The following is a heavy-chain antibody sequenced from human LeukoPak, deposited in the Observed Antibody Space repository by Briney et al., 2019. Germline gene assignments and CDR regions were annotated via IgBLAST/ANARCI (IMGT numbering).Heavy chain of an antibody. Sequence: SQTLSLTCTVSCGSISSGSYYWSWIRQPAGKGLEWIGRIYTSGSTNYNPSLKSRVTISVDTSKNQFSLKLSSVTAADTAVYYCARGITMKGDWFDPWGQGTLVTVSS. V-gene: IGHV4-61*02. CDR2: IYTSGST. J-gene: IGHJ5*02. CDR3: ARGITMKGDWFDP. D-gene: IGHD3-22*01. CDR1: CGSISSGSYY.